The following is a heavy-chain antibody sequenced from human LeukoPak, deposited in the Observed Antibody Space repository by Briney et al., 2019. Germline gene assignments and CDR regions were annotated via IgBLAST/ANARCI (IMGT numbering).Heavy chain of an antibody. V-gene: IGHV3-30-3*01. CDR2: MSYDGTSE. CDR1: GFTFSTYA. CDR3: VRDRRDVNNLAYHFDS. D-gene: IGHD5-24*01. J-gene: IGHJ4*02. Sequence: PGRSLRLSCAASGFTFSTYAMHWVRQAPGKGLDWVAVMSYDGTSEYYADSVRGRFTISRDHSNDMLYLQMDSLRDEDTALYYCVRDRRDVNNLAYHFDSWGQGTLVTVSS.